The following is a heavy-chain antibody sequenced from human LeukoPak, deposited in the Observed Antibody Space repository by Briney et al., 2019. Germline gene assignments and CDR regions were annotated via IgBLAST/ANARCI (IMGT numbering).Heavy chain of an antibody. CDR2: ISSSSNTI. D-gene: IGHD6-6*01. V-gene: IGHV3-48*01. CDR1: GFIFSSYS. CDR3: ARDRGSSAWDYYYYMDV. Sequence: GGSLRLSCAASGFIFSSYSMNWVRQAPGKGLEWVSYISSSSNTIYYADSVKGRFTISRDNAKNSLSLQMNSLSAEDTAVYYCARDRGSSAWDYYYYMDVWGKGTTVTVSS. J-gene: IGHJ6*03.